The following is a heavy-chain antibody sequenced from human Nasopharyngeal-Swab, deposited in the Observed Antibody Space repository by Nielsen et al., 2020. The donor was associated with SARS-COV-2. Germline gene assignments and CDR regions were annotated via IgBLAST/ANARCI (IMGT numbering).Heavy chain of an antibody. CDR3: ANWGWELRDAFDI. Sequence: GESLKISCAASGFTFSSYAMSWVRQAPGKGLEWVSAISGSGGSTYYADSVKGRFTISRDNSKNTLYLQMNSLRAENTAVYYCANWGWELRDAFDIWGQGTMVTVSS. CDR1: GFTFSSYA. D-gene: IGHD1-26*01. V-gene: IGHV3-23*01. J-gene: IGHJ3*02. CDR2: ISGSGGST.